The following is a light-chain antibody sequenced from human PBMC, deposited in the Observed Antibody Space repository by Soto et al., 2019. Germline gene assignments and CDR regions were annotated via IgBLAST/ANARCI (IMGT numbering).Light chain of an antibody. J-gene: IGKJ3*01. Sequence: EIVLTQSPGTLSLSPGERATLSCRDSQSVSSSYLAWYQQKPGQAPRLLIYGASSRATGIPDRFSGSGSGTDFTLTISRLEPEDFAVYYCQQYGSSTGLTFGPGTKVDIK. V-gene: IGKV3-20*01. CDR2: GAS. CDR1: QSVSSSY. CDR3: QQYGSSTGLT.